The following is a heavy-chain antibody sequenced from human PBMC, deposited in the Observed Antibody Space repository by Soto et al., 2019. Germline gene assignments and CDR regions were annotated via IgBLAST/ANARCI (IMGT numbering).Heavy chain of an antibody. D-gene: IGHD6-19*01. CDR3: AKGRSSSGWYDWFDP. J-gene: IGHJ5*02. V-gene: IGHV3-30*18. Sequence: QVQLVESGGGVVQPGRSLRLSCAASGFTFSSYGMHWVRQAPGKGLEWVAVISYDGSNKYYADSVKGRFTISRDNSKNTLYLQMNSLRAEDTAVYYCAKGRSSSGWYDWFDPWGQGTLVTVSS. CDR1: GFTFSSYG. CDR2: ISYDGSNK.